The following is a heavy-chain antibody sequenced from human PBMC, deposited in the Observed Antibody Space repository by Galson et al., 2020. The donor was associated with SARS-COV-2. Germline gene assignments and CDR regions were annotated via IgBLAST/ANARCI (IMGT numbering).Heavy chain of an antibody. Sequence: KIGESLKISCAASGFTFSSYSMNWVRQAPGKGLEWVSSISSSSSYIYYADSVKGRFTISRDNAKNSLYLQMNSLRAEDTAVYYCARDLRVGVEQQLALDYWGQGTLVTVSS. CDR1: GFTFSSYS. V-gene: IGHV3-21*01. J-gene: IGHJ4*02. CDR3: ARDLRVGVEQQLALDY. CDR2: ISSSSSYI. D-gene: IGHD6-13*01.